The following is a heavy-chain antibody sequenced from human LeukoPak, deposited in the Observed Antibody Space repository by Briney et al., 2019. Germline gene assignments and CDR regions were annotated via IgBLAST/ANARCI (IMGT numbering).Heavy chain of an antibody. Sequence: PSETLSLTCTVSGGSINSYYWSWVRQAPGKGLEWVSAISGSGGSTYYADSVKGRFTISRDNSKNTLYLQMNSLRAEDTAVYYCAKSTAMVNYFDYWGQGTLVTVSS. V-gene: IGHV3-23*01. CDR1: GGSINSYY. CDR3: AKSTAMVNYFDY. D-gene: IGHD5-18*01. J-gene: IGHJ4*02. CDR2: ISGSGGST.